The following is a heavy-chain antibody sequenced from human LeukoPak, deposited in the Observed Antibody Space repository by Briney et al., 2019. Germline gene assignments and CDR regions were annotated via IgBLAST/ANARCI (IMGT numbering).Heavy chain of an antibody. V-gene: IGHV4-59*01. J-gene: IGHJ5*02. Sequence: PSETLSLTCTVSGGSISSYYWSWIRQPPGKGLEWIGYIYYSGSTNYNPSLKSRVTISVDTSKNQFSLKLSSVTAADTAVYYCARDNYYDSSGPANWFDPWGQGTLVTVSS. CDR3: ARDNYYDSSGPANWFDP. D-gene: IGHD3-22*01. CDR1: GGSISSYY. CDR2: IYYSGST.